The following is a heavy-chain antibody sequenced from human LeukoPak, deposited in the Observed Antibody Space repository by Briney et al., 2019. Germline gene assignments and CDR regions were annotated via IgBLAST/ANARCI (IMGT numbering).Heavy chain of an antibody. V-gene: IGHV4-34*01. CDR2: INHSGST. CDR1: GGSFSGYY. CDR3: ARDRGYGNSPFGLDY. Sequence: SETLSLTCAVYGGSFSGYYWSWIRQPPGKGLEWIGEINHSGSTNYNPSLKSRVTISVDTSKNQFSLKLSSVTAADTAVYYCARDRGYGNSPFGLDYWGQGTLVTVSS. D-gene: IGHD4-23*01. J-gene: IGHJ4*02.